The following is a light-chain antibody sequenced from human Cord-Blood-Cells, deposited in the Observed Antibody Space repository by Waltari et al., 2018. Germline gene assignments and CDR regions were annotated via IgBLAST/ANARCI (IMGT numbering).Light chain of an antibody. CDR2: EGS. CDR1: ISDVGSYNL. CDR3: CSYAGSSTWV. Sequence: QSALTQPASVSGSPGQAITTSCPGIISDVGSYNLDSWYQQHPGKAPKLMIYEGSKRPSGVSNRFSGSKSGNTASLTISGLQAEDEADYYCCSYAGSSTWVFGGGTKLTVL. J-gene: IGLJ3*02. V-gene: IGLV2-23*01.